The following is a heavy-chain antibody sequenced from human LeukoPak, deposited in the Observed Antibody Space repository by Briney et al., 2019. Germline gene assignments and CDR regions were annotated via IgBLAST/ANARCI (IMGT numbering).Heavy chain of an antibody. CDR2: VIPIFGTA. CDR1: GGTFSSYA. J-gene: IGHJ3*02. CDR3: ARGLNSGSYYFHAFDI. D-gene: IGHD1-26*01. V-gene: IGHV1-69*13. Sequence: SVKVSCKASGGTFSSYAISWVRQAPGQGLEWMGGVIPIFGTANYAQKFQGRVTITADESTSTAYMELSSLRSEDTAVYYCARGLNSGSYYFHAFDIWGQGTMVTVSS.